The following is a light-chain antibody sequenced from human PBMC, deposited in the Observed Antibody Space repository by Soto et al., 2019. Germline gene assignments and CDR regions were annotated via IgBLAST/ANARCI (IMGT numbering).Light chain of an antibody. V-gene: IGLV2-14*01. CDR3: SSYTSSSIPVV. J-gene: IGLJ2*01. Sequence: QPVLSQPASVSGSPGQSITISCTGTSSDIGTYNYVSWYQQHPGKAPKVMIYEVTNRPSGVSNRFSGSKSGNTASLTISGLQAEDEADYYCSSYTSSSIPVVFGGGTKVTVL. CDR2: EVT. CDR1: SSDIGTYNY.